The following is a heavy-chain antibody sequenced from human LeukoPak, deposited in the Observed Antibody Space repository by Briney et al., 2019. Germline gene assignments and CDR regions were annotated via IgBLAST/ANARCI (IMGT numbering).Heavy chain of an antibody. J-gene: IGHJ6*02. CDR3: ARGLRYFGVVIMHGMDV. V-gene: IGHV4-34*01. CDR1: GGSFSGYY. CDR2: INHSGST. D-gene: IGHD3-3*01. Sequence: SETLSLTCAVYGGSFSGYYWSWIRQPPGKGLEWIGEINHSGSTNYNPSLKSRVTISVDTSKNQFSLKLSPVTAADTAVYYCARGLRYFGVVIMHGMDVWGQGTTVTVSS.